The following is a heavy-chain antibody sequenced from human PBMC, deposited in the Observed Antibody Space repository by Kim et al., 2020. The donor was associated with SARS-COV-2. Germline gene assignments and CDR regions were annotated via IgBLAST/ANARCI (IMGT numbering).Heavy chain of an antibody. J-gene: IGHJ4*02. CDR3: ARHAGEQWLVPDY. Sequence: YSPSFQGPVTISADKSISTAYLQWSSLKASDTAMYYCARHAGEQWLVPDYWGQGTLVTVSS. V-gene: IGHV5-51*01. D-gene: IGHD6-19*01.